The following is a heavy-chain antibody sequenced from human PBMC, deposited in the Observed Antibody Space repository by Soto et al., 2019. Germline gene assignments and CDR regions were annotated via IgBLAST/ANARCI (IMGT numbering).Heavy chain of an antibody. CDR2: ISGSGGST. J-gene: IGHJ3*02. V-gene: IGHV3-23*01. CDR1: GLTLSSYD. CDR3: AKDDIVVVPAAQTPFDAFDI. Sequence: PGGSLRLSGACSGLTLSSYDMNWVLQAPGKGLEWVSAISGSGGSTYYADSVKGRFTISRDNSKNTLYLQMNSLRAEDTAVYYCAKDDIVVVPAAQTPFDAFDIWGQGTMVTVSS. D-gene: IGHD2-2*01.